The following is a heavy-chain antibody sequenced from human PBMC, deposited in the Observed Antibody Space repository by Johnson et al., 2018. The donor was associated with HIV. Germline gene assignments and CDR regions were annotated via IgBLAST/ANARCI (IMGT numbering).Heavy chain of an antibody. D-gene: IGHD1-26*01. J-gene: IGHJ3*02. CDR3: ARTGRWELRPDAFEI. V-gene: IGHV3-30*14. CDR1: GFSFSSYP. CDR2: TTYDGTNK. Sequence: QVQLVESGGGVVQPGGSLRLSCAASGFSFSSYPMHWVRQAPGKGLEWVAVTTYDGTNKYYADSVKGRFTISRDNSKNTLHLQMGSLRTQDMAVYYCARTGRWELRPDAFEIWGQGTMVTVSS.